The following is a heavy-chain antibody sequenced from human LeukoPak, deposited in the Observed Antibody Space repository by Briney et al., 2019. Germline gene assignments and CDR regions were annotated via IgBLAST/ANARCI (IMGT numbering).Heavy chain of an antibody. J-gene: IGHJ4*02. CDR1: GGSISSYY. V-gene: IGHV4-4*07. CDR2: IYSSGST. Sequence: PSETLSLTCAVSGGSISSYYWSWIRQPAGKGLEWIGRIYSSGSTNYNPSLKSRVTMSVDTSKNQFSLRLSSVTAADTAVYYCARDWAQRCSSTSCYGPFDYWGQGTLVTVPS. D-gene: IGHD2-2*01. CDR3: ARDWAQRCSSTSCYGPFDY.